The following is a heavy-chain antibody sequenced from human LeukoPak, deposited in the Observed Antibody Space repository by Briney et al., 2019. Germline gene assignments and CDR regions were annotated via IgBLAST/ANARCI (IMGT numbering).Heavy chain of an antibody. CDR3: ARVRVFYDSSGYPQGY. J-gene: IGHJ4*02. V-gene: IGHV1-18*01. Sequence: EASVKVSCKASGYTFTSYGISWVRQAPGQGLEWMEWISAYNGNTNYAQKLQGRVTMTTDTSTSTAYMELRSLRSDDTAVYYCARVRVFYDSSGYPQGYWGQGTLVTVSS. CDR1: GYTFTSYG. CDR2: ISAYNGNT. D-gene: IGHD3-22*01.